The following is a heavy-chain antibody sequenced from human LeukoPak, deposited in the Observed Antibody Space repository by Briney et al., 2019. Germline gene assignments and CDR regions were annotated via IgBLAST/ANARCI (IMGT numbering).Heavy chain of an antibody. D-gene: IGHD6-6*01. J-gene: IGHJ4*02. V-gene: IGHV4-4*07. CDR2: MYTSGST. Sequence: SETLSLTCAVYGGSFSSYYWSWIRRPAGKGLEWIGRMYTSGSTNYNPSLKSRVTMSVDTSKNQFSLKLSSVTAADTAVYYCAREGEYSSSSGAYYFDSWGQGTLVTVSS. CDR1: GGSFSSYY. CDR3: AREGEYSSSSGAYYFDS.